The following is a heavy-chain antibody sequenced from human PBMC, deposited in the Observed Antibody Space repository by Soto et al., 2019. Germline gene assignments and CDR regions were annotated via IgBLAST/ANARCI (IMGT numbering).Heavy chain of an antibody. V-gene: IGHV1-46*01. D-gene: IGHD5-12*01. CDR2: INPSGDST. J-gene: IGHJ4*02. Sequence: ASVKVSCKGAGYTFSNYYMHWVRQAPGQGLEWMGIINPSGDSTSYAQEFQGRVTMTRETSTSTLYMELSSLRSEDTAVYYCARATRSGSPHFDHWGQGTLVTAPQ. CDR3: ARATRSGSPHFDH. CDR1: GYTFSNYY.